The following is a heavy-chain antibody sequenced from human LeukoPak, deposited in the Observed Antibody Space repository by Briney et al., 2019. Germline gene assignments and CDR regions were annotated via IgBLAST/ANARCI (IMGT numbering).Heavy chain of an antibody. CDR2: IRQDGSEK. Sequence: GGSLRLSCAASGFTFSRYWMSWVRQAPGKGLEWVANIRQDGSEKHYLDSVKGRITISRDNAKNSLYLQMNSLRVEDTAVYYCARWGSELPDDAFDIWGQGTMVTVSS. CDR1: GFTFSRYW. D-gene: IGHD6-25*01. CDR3: ARWGSELPDDAFDI. V-gene: IGHV3-7*01. J-gene: IGHJ3*02.